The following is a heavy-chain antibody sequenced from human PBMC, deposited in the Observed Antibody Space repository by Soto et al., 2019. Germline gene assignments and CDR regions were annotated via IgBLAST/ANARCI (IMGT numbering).Heavy chain of an antibody. J-gene: IGHJ4*02. V-gene: IGHV1-69*06. CDR1: GGTFSSYA. CDR3: ARGSFSSSWRFDY. Sequence: QVQLVQSGAEVKKPGSSVNVSCKTSGGTFSSYAISWVRQAPGQGLEWMGGIVPFIDTTNYAQSFQGRVTINADKSTSTVHMELSGLRSEDTGVYYCARGSFSSSWRFDYWGQGTLVTVSS. D-gene: IGHD6-13*01. CDR2: IVPFIDTT.